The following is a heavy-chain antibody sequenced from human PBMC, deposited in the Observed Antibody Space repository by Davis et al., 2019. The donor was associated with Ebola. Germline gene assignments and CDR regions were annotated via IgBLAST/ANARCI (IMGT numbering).Heavy chain of an antibody. CDR3: ARGNDYVWGRDGY. J-gene: IGHJ4*02. CDR1: GGSFSGYY. CDR2: INHSGIT. D-gene: IGHD3-16*01. V-gene: IGHV4-34*01. Sequence: SETLSLTCAVYGGSFSGYYWGWIRQPPGKGLEWIAEINHSGITNYNPSLKSRVTVSVDTSKNQFSLKLSSVTAADTAVYYCARGNDYVWGRDGYWDQGILVTVS.